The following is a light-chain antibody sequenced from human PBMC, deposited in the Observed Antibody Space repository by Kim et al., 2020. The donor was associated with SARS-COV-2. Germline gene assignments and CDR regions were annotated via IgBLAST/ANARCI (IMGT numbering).Light chain of an antibody. Sequence: KFMLTQPHSVSESPGKTVTISCTRSSGSIASNYAKWYQQRPGSAPTLLIYEDNQRPSGVPDRFSGSIYSTSNSASITISGSKTEDEANYSSWYYDLSNRVFGGGTQLTVL. CDR2: EDN. CDR3: WYYDLSNRV. CDR1: SGSIASNY. V-gene: IGLV6-57*04. J-gene: IGLJ3*02.